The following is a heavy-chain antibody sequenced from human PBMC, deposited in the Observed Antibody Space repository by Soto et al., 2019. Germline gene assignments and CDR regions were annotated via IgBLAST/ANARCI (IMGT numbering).Heavy chain of an antibody. J-gene: IGHJ4*02. CDR1: GFTFSSYG. V-gene: IGHV3-30*18. Sequence: GGSLSLSCAASGFTFSSYGMHWVRQAQGKGLEWVAVISYDGSNKYYADSVKGRFTISRDNSKNTLYLQMNSLRAEDTAVYYCAKAPSGYAPLDYWGQGTLVTV. D-gene: IGHD6-25*01. CDR3: AKAPSGYAPLDY. CDR2: ISYDGSNK.